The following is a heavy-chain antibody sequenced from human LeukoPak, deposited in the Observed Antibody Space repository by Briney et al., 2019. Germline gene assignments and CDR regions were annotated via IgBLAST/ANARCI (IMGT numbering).Heavy chain of an antibody. CDR1: GGSISSYY. CDR3: ARADYGDYSGKEDY. V-gene: IGHV4-59*01. D-gene: IGHD4-17*01. CDR2: IYYSGST. J-gene: IGHJ4*02. Sequence: SETLSLTCTVSGGSISSYYWSWIRQPPGKGLEWIGYIYYSGSTNYNPSLKSRVTISVDTSKNQFSLKLSSVTAADTAVYYCARADYGDYSGKEDYWGQGTLVTVSS.